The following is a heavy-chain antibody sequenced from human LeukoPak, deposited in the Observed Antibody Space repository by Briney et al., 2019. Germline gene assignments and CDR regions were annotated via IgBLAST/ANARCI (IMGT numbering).Heavy chain of an antibody. CDR1: GFTFSSFA. CDR2: ITDSGRKT. V-gene: IGHV3-23*01. Sequence: GGSLRLSCAASGFTFSSFAMSWVRQASGRGLEWVSGITDSGRKTYYADSVKGRFSISRDNSKNTVYLQMSDLRAEDTAVYYCAKITKATTPNYWGQGTLVTVSS. J-gene: IGHJ4*02. D-gene: IGHD4-17*01. CDR3: AKITKATTPNY.